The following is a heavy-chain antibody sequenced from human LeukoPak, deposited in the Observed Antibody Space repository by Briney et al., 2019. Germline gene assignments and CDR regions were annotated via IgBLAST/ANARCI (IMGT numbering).Heavy chain of an antibody. Sequence: SETLSLTCTVSGGSISGYYWSWIRQPPGKGLEWIGYIYYSGSTNYNPSLKSRVTISVDTSKNQFSLKLSSVTAADTAVYYCARVDHYYGSGSYYPWGQGTLVTVSS. V-gene: IGHV4-59*01. D-gene: IGHD3-10*01. CDR2: IYYSGST. CDR3: ARVDHYYGSGSYYP. CDR1: GGSISGYY. J-gene: IGHJ5*02.